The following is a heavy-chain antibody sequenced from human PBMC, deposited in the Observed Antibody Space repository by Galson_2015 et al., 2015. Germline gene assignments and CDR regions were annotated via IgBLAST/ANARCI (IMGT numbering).Heavy chain of an antibody. D-gene: IGHD1-26*01. CDR3: ARDRAARGWEVRPSPPEAFDI. CDR2: IIPTLDEA. V-gene: IGHV1-69*04. Sequence: SVKVSCKASGGTFNNYHINWVRQAPGQGLEWLGRIIPTLDEANYAQKFQDRVTITADRSTSTAYMELSSLMSAGTAVYYCARDRAARGWEVRPSPPEAFDIWGQGTTVTVS. CDR1: GGTFNNYH. J-gene: IGHJ3*02.